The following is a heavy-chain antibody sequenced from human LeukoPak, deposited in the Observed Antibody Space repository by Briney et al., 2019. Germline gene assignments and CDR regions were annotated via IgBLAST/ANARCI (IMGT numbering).Heavy chain of an antibody. CDR3: ARDGEPAVPGGAYFYGMDV. Sequence: EASVKVSCKASGYTFTSYYMHWIRQAPGQGLEWMGIINPSGGGTSYAQKFQGRVTMTGDTSTSTVYMELSSLTSDDTAVYYCARDGEPAVPGGAYFYGMDVWGQGTTVTVSS. CDR1: GYTFTSYY. V-gene: IGHV1-46*01. J-gene: IGHJ6*02. CDR2: INPSGGGT. D-gene: IGHD6-19*01.